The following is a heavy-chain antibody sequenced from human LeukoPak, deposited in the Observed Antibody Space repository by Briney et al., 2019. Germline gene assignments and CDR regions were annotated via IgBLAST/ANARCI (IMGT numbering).Heavy chain of an antibody. Sequence: PGRSLRLSCAASGFTFSSYGMHWVRQAPGKGLEWVAVISYDGSNKYYADSVKGRFTVSRDNSKNTLYLQMNSLRTEDTAVYYCAKVGCSGGSCYSYFDLWGRGTLVTVSS. J-gene: IGHJ2*01. V-gene: IGHV3-30*18. CDR3: AKVGCSGGSCYSYFDL. CDR2: ISYDGSNK. CDR1: GFTFSSYG. D-gene: IGHD2-15*01.